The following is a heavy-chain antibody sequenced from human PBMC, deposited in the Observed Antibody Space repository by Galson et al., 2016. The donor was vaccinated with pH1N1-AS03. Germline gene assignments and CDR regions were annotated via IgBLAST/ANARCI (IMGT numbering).Heavy chain of an antibody. D-gene: IGHD2-2*01. V-gene: IGHV4-31*03. J-gene: IGHJ5*02. CDR2: IYDSGNT. Sequence: TLSLTCTVSGGSISSGNYFWNWIRQHPGKGLEWIGLIYDSGNTSYNPSLKSRVSISVDTSKNQFSLKLNSVTAADTAVYYCASVSLAYCSSTSCFRFDPWGQGTLATVSS. CDR3: ASVSLAYCSSTSCFRFDP. CDR1: GGSISSGNYF.